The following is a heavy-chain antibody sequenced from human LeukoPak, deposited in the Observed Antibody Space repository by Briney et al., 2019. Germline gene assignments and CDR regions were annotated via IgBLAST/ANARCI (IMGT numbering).Heavy chain of an antibody. J-gene: IGHJ4*02. Sequence: SETLSLTCTVSGGSISSYYWSWIRQPPGKGLEWIGYIYYSGSTNYNPSLKSRVTISVDTSKNQFSLKLSSVTAADTAVYYCARAPWSSWLDYWGQGTLVTVSS. CDR1: GGSISSYY. CDR2: IYYSGST. D-gene: IGHD6-13*01. CDR3: ARAPWSSWLDY. V-gene: IGHV4-59*01.